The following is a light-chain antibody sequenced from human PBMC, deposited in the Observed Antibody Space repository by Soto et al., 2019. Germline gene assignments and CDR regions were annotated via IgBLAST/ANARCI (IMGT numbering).Light chain of an antibody. J-gene: IGLJ1*01. CDR1: SSDVGGYNY. V-gene: IGLV2-14*01. CDR3: CSYTTSNTRQIV. CDR2: DVS. Sequence: QSVLTQPASVSGSPGQSITISCTGTSSDVGGYNYVSWYQQRPGKAPKFMIYDVSNRPSGVSNRFSGSKSGNTASLTISGLQAEDEADYYCCSYTTSNTRQIVFGTGTKSPS.